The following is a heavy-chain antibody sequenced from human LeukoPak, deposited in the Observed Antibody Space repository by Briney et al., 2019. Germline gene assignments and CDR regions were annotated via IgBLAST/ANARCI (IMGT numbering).Heavy chain of an antibody. CDR1: GVTFGDYI. J-gene: IGHJ4*02. CDR2: IGRKADGGAS. D-gene: IGHD1-26*01. CDR3: ARQKGDI. V-gene: IGHV3-49*03. Sequence: GGSLRLSCVVSGVTFGDYIMSWFRQAPGKGLEWVGFIGRKADGGASDYAASVKGRFTISRDDSKSIAYLQMNSLKIEDTAVYYCARQKGDIWGQGTLVTVSS.